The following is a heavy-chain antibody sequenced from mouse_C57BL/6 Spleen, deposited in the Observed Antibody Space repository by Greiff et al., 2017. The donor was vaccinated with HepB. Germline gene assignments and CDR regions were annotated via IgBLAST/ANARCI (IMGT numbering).Heavy chain of an antibody. CDR1: GYTFTDYN. J-gene: IGHJ1*03. Sequence: VQLQQSGPALVKPGASVKIPCKASGYTFTDYNMDWVKQSHGKSLEWIGDITPNNGGTIYNQKFKGKATLTVDKSSSTAYLELRSLTAEDTAVYYWARGLLRYVDVWGTGTTVTVSS. CDR3: ARGLLRYVDV. V-gene: IGHV1-18*01. CDR2: ITPNNGGT. D-gene: IGHD1-1*01.